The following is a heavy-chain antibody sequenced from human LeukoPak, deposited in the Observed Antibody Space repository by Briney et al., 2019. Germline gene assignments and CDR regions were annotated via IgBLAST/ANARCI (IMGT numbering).Heavy chain of an antibody. J-gene: IGHJ4*02. D-gene: IGHD1-26*01. CDR2: INPSGGST. Sequence: ASVKVSCKASGYTFASYYMHWVRQAPGQVLEWMGIINPSGGSTTYAQKFQGRVTMTRDTSTSTVYMELSSLRSEDTAVYHCARDSTPTYYSGTYYFEYWGQGTLVTVSS. CDR3: ARDSTPTYYSGTYYFEY. V-gene: IGHV1-46*01. CDR1: GYTFASYY.